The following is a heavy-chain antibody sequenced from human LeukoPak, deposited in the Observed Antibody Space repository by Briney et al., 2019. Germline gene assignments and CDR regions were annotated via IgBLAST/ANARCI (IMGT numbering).Heavy chain of an antibody. Sequence: GGSLRLSCAASGFTFSSYAMHWVRQAPGKGLEWVTFIRYDGNEIYYADSVKGRFTVSRDNSKNTLYLQMNTLRVDDTGVYYCARERDRRGYFDYWGQGTLVTVSS. V-gene: IGHV3-30*02. J-gene: IGHJ4*02. CDR1: GFTFSSYA. CDR2: IRYDGNEI. CDR3: ARERDRRGYFDY. D-gene: IGHD1-26*01.